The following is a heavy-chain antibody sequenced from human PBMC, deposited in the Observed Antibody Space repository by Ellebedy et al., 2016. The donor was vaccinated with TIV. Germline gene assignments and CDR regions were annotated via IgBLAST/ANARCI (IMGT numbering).Heavy chain of an antibody. CDR3: ARDRPHTWFDP. J-gene: IGHJ5*02. CDR1: GFTFDDFA. V-gene: IGHV3-9*01. Sequence: SLKISXVASGFTFDDFAMHWVRQSPGKGLEWVSSISWNSGYIAYGDSVKGRFTISRDNAENSLFLQMNSLRAEDTALYYCARDRPHTWFDPWGQGIMVTVSS. CDR2: ISWNSGYI.